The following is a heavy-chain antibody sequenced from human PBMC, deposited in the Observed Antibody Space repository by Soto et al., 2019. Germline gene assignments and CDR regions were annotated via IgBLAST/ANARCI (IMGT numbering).Heavy chain of an antibody. CDR3: ARVARNIKGYFDY. Sequence: QVQLQESGPGLVKPSQTLSLTCTVSGGSISSGDYYWSWIRQPPGKGLEWIGYIYYSGSTYYNPSLKSRVTISVDTSENQFSLKLSSVTAADTAVYYCARVARNIKGYFDYWGQGTLVTVSS. D-gene: IGHD1-1*01. CDR1: GGSISSGDYY. V-gene: IGHV4-30-4*01. J-gene: IGHJ4*02. CDR2: IYYSGST.